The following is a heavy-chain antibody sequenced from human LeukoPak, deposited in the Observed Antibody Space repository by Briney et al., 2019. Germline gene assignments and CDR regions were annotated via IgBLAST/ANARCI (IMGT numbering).Heavy chain of an antibody. D-gene: IGHD4-17*01. Sequence: WVRQAPGKGLEWIGYIYYSGSTYYNPSLKSRVTISVDTSKNQFSLKLSSVTAADTAVYYCARDEAGGYGDSPDHYYYGMDVWGQGTTVTVSS. CDR3: ARDEAGGYGDSPDHYYYGMDV. CDR2: IYYSGST. V-gene: IGHV4-31*02. J-gene: IGHJ6*02.